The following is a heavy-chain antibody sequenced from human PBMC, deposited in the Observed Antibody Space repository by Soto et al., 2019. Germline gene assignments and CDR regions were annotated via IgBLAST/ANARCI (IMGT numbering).Heavy chain of an antibody. CDR3: FRGGVASRTFDY. CDR1: GYIIKNYW. CDR2: IFPDDSDT. D-gene: IGHD3-16*01. J-gene: IGHJ4*02. Sequence: GESLKISCKASGYIIKNYWIGWVRQMPGQGLEWMGIIFPDDSDTRYSPSFQGHVTISVDKSISTAYVQWSSLKASDSAIYYCFRGGVASRTFDYWGQGTLVTVSS. V-gene: IGHV5-51*01.